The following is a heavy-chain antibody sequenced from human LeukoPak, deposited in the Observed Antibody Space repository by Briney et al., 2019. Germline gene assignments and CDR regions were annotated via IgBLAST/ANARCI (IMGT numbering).Heavy chain of an antibody. CDR3: ARLRGGAY. V-gene: IGHV3-7*01. J-gene: IGHJ4*02. CDR1: GFTFSTYW. CDR2: IKQDGGET. Sequence: PGGSLRLSCAASGFTFSTYWMTWVRQAPGKGLEWVANIKQDGGETYYVDSVKGRFTISRDNAKNSLYLQMNSLRAEDTALYYCARLRGGAYWGQGNLVTVSS. D-gene: IGHD3-10*01.